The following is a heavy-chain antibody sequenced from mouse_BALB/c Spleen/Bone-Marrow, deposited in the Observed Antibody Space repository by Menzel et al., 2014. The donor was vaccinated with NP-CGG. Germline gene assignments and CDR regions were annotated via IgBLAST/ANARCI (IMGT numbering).Heavy chain of an antibody. Sequence: EVQLVESGGGLVKHGGSLKLSCAASGFTFSDYYMYWVRQTPEKRLEWVATISDGGSYTDYPGSVKGRFTVSRDNAKNDLYLQMSSLKSEDTAMYFCARTYRPFALDYWGQGTSVTVSS. J-gene: IGHJ4*01. CDR3: ARTYRPFALDY. CDR1: GFTFSDYY. D-gene: IGHD2-14*01. CDR2: ISDGGSYT. V-gene: IGHV5-4*02.